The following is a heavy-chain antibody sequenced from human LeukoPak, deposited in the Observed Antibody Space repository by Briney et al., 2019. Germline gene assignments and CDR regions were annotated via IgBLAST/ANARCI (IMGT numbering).Heavy chain of an antibody. CDR3: ARDGTCGYSDH. J-gene: IGHJ4*02. D-gene: IGHD1-7*01. CDR2: IKEDGSEK. V-gene: IGHV3-7*04. CDR1: GFSFSSYW. Sequence: PGGSLILSCAASGFSFSSYWISWVRQAPGKGLEWVTNIKEDGSEKDYADIVKGRFTISRGNAEKSVFLQMHTLRAEDTAVYYCARDGTCGYSDHCGPGTLVTVSS.